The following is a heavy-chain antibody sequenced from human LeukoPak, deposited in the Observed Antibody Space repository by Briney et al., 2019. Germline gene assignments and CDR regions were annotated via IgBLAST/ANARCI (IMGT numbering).Heavy chain of an antibody. V-gene: IGHV3-30*18. D-gene: IGHD5-12*01. CDR2: ISYDGSNK. CDR3: AKAKDIVATGRYYGTDV. Sequence: GGSLRLSCAASGFTFSSYGMHWVRQAPGKGLEWVAVISYDGSNKYYADSVKGRFTISRDNSKNTLYLQMNSLRAEDTAVYYCAKAKDIVATGRYYGTDVWGQGTTVTVSS. J-gene: IGHJ6*02. CDR1: GFTFSSYG.